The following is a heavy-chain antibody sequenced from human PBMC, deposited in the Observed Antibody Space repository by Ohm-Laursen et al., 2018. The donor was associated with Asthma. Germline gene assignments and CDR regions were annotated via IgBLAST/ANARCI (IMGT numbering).Heavy chain of an antibody. V-gene: IGHV4-30-4*01. CDR1: GGSISSGDYY. Sequence: SQTLSLTCTVSGGSISSGDYYWSWIRQPPGKGLEWIGYIYYSGSTYYNPSLKSRVTISVDTSKNQFSLKLSSVTAADTAVYYCARGRGVVVVAAYYFDYWGQGTLVTVSP. J-gene: IGHJ4*02. CDR2: IYYSGST. CDR3: ARGRGVVVVAAYYFDY. D-gene: IGHD2-15*01.